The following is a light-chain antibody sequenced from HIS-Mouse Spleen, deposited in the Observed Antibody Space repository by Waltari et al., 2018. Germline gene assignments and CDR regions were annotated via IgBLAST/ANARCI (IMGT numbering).Light chain of an antibody. J-gene: IGLJ3*02. CDR3: CSYAGSYTWV. V-gene: IGLV2-11*01. Sequence: QSALTQPRSVSGSPGQSVTISSPGTSRAVCGYHYVPWYQQHPGKAPKLMIYDVSKRPSGVPDRFSGSKSGNTASLTISGLQAEDEADYYCCSYAGSYTWVFGGGTKLTVL. CDR2: DVS. CDR1: SRAVCGYHY.